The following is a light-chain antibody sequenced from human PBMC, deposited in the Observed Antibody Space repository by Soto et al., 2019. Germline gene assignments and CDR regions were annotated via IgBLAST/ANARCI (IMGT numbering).Light chain of an antibody. CDR1: SSDVGGYNY. V-gene: IGLV2-14*01. CDR3: SSYTSSSTPCV. Sequence: QSALTQPASVSGSPGQSITISCTGTSSDVGGYNYVSWYQQHPGKAPKLMIYDVSNRPSGVSNRFSGSKSGNTASLTISGLQAEDEADYYCSSYTSSSTPCVFGGGTKVTV. CDR2: DVS. J-gene: IGLJ3*02.